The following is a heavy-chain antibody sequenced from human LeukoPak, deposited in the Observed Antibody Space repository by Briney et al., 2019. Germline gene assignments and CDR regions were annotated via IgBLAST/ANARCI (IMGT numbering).Heavy chain of an antibody. CDR2: ISSSSSYI. J-gene: IGHJ4*02. V-gene: IGHV3-21*04. Sequence: ETLSLTCTVSGGSISSYYWSWIRQPPGKGLEWVSSISSSSSYIYYADSVKGRFTISRDNAKNSLYLQMNSLRAEDTAMYYCAKTNYYDTTDDKPYTTHFDYWGQGALVTVSS. CDR1: GGSISSYY. D-gene: IGHD3-22*01. CDR3: AKTNYYDTTDDKPYTTHFDY.